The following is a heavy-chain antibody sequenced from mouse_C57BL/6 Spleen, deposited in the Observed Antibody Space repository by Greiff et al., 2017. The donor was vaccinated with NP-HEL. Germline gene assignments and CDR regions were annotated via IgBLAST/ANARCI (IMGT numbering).Heavy chain of an antibody. CDR2: INPNNGGT. Sequence: EVQLQQSGPELVKPGASVKIPCKASGYTFTDYNMDWVKQSHGKSLEWIGDINPNNGGTIYNQKFKGKATLTVDKSSSTAYMELRSLTSEDTAVYYCARWALSNRYFDYWGQGTTLTVSS. D-gene: IGHD2-14*01. CDR1: GYTFTDYN. V-gene: IGHV1-18*01. CDR3: ARWALSNRYFDY. J-gene: IGHJ2*01.